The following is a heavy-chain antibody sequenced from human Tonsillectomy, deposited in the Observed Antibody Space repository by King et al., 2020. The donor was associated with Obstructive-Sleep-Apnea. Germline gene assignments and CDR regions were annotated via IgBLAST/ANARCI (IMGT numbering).Heavy chain of an antibody. D-gene: IGHD5-18*01. CDR1: GGSISSSSYY. J-gene: IGHJ4*02. V-gene: IGHV4-39*07. Sequence: LQLQESGPGLVKPSETLSLTCTVSGGSISSSSYYWGWIRQPPGKGLEWIGSIYYSGSTYYNPSLKSRVTISVDTSKNQFSLKLSSVTAADTAVYYCASANWIQLWDDDPLRTAWGYWGQGTLVTVSS. CDR3: ASANWIQLWDDDPLRTAWGY. CDR2: IYYSGST.